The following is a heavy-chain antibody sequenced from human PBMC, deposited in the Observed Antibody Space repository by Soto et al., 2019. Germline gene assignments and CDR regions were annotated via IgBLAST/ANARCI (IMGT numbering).Heavy chain of an antibody. Sequence: PSEILSLTCSVSGASINNFAYYWGWIRQPPGKGLEWIGTVYYNENTYYNPSLRSRVAISVDTAKNQFSLNLRSVTAADTAVYFCARRERYYGSPGWFDPWGQGTLVTVSS. CDR2: VYYNENT. D-gene: IGHD3-10*01. V-gene: IGHV4-39*01. CDR3: ARRERYYGSPGWFDP. CDR1: GASINNFAYY. J-gene: IGHJ5*01.